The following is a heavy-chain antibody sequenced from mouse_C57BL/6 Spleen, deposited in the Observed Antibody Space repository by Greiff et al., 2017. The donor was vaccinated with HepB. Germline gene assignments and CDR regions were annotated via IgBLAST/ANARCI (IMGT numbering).Heavy chain of an antibody. Sequence: EVQLQQSGPELVKPGASVKISCKASGYSFTGYYMNWVKQSPEKSLEWIGEINPSTGGTTYNQKFKAKATLTVDKSSSTAYMQLKSLTSEDSAVYYCAKGISSSLFAYWGQGTLVTVSA. V-gene: IGHV1-42*01. CDR3: AKGISSSLFAY. D-gene: IGHD1-1*01. CDR2: INPSTGGT. J-gene: IGHJ3*01. CDR1: GYSFTGYY.